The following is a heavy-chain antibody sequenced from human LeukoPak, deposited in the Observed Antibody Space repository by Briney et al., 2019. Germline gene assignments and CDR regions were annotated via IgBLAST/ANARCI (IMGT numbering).Heavy chain of an antibody. CDR2: ISYDGSNK. CDR1: GFTFSSYG. V-gene: IGHV3-30*18. CDR3: AKLHGSGKDFDY. Sequence: GGSLRLSCAASGFTFSSYGMHWVRQAPGKGLEWVAVISYDGSNKYYADSVKGRFTISRDNSKNTLYLQMNSLRAEDTAVYYCAKLHGSGKDFDYWGQGTLVTVSS. D-gene: IGHD3-10*01. J-gene: IGHJ4*02.